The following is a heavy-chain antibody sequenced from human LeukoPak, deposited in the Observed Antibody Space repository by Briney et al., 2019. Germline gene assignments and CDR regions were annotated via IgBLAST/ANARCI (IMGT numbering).Heavy chain of an antibody. Sequence: GGSLRLSCAASGFTFSSYSMNWVRQAPGKGLEWVSYISSSSSTIYYADSVKGRFTISRDNAKNSLCLQMNSLRAEDTAVYYCARVQRVKFPLKYYFDYWGQGTLVTVSS. CDR2: ISSSSSTI. J-gene: IGHJ4*02. D-gene: IGHD3-10*01. CDR3: ARVQRVKFPLKYYFDY. V-gene: IGHV3-48*04. CDR1: GFTFSSYS.